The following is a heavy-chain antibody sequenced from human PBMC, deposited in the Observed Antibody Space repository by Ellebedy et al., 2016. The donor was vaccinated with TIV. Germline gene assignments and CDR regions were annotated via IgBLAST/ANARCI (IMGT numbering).Heavy chain of an antibody. Sequence: PGGSLRLSCAASGFSFSTYGMHWVRQAPGQGLEWVAVIWYDGFNKDYADSVKGRFTISIDNSKSTLYLEMKSLRVEDTAVYYCAREQSPYYEILTGSFDYWGQGALVTVSS. CDR3: AREQSPYYEILTGSFDY. CDR2: IWYDGFNK. V-gene: IGHV3-33*01. CDR1: GFSFSTYG. J-gene: IGHJ4*02. D-gene: IGHD3-9*01.